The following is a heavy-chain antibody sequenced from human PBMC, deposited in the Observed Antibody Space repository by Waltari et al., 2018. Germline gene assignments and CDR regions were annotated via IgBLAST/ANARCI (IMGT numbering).Heavy chain of an antibody. V-gene: IGHV4-59*01. D-gene: IGHD5-18*01. J-gene: IGHJ5*02. CDR1: GGSISSYY. CDR3: ARGGGYSYGFNWFDP. Sequence: QVQLQESGPGLVKPSETLSLTCTVSGGSISSYYWSWIRQPPGKGLEWIGYIYYSGSTNYNPSRKSRVTISVDTSKNQFSLKRSSVTAADTAVYYCARGGGYSYGFNWFDPWGQGTLVTVSS. CDR2: IYYSGST.